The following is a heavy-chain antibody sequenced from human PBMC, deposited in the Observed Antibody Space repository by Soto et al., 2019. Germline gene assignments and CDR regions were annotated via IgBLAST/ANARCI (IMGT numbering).Heavy chain of an antibody. V-gene: IGHV4-4*02. Sequence: QVQLQESGPGLVKPSGTLSLTCAVSGGSISSSNWWSWVRQPPGKGLEWIGEIYHSGSTNYNPSRTSRVTRSVDKSKNQFSLKLSSVTAADTAVYYCARDEVVVAATLVRSWYFDLWGRGTLVTVSS. CDR1: GGSISSSNW. CDR3: ARDEVVVAATLVRSWYFDL. J-gene: IGHJ2*01. D-gene: IGHD2-15*01. CDR2: IYHSGST.